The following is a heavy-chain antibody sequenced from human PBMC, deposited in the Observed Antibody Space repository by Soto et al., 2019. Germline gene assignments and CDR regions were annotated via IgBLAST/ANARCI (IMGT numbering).Heavy chain of an antibody. J-gene: IGHJ3*02. CDR1: GGSLSSSAYP. Sequence: SETLSLTCAVSGGSLSSSAYPWSWIRQPPGKGLEWIGFIYQSGSTYYNPSLKSRVTMSLDRPKNQFSLKLSSVTAADTAVYYCARELLFYDSDGFSWDDAFDIWGQGTMVTVSS. CDR3: ARELLFYDSDGFSWDDAFDI. D-gene: IGHD3-22*01. CDR2: IYQSGST. V-gene: IGHV4-30-2*01.